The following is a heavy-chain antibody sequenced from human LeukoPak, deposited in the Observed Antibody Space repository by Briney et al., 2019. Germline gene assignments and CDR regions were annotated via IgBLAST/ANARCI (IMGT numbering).Heavy chain of an antibody. J-gene: IGHJ4*02. V-gene: IGHV4-34*01. Sequence: SETLSLTCAVYGGSFSGYYWSWIRQPPGKGLEWIGEISHSGSTNYNPSLKSRVTISVDTSKNQFSLKLSSVTAADTAVYYCATRYDYGGNWGQGTLVTVSS. D-gene: IGHD4-23*01. CDR3: ATRYDYGGN. CDR1: GGSFSGYY. CDR2: ISHSGST.